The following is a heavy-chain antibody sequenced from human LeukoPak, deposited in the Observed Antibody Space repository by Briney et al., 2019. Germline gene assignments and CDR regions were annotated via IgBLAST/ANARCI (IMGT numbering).Heavy chain of an antibody. J-gene: IGHJ4*02. CDR3: ARFLGAALDY. D-gene: IGHD3-16*01. CDR2: TYYRSKWYS. V-gene: IGHV6-1*01. CDR1: GDSFSSSSAA. Sequence: SQTLSLTCVISGDSFSSSSAAWYWIRQSPSRGLEWLGRTYYRSKWYSDYALSVKSRITINPDTSKNQFSLQVNSVTPEDTALYYCARFLGAALDYWGQGTLVTVSS.